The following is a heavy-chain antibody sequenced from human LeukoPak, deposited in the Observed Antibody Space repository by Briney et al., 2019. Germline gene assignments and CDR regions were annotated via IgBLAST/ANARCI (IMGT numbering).Heavy chain of an antibody. CDR2: IKQDGSEK. D-gene: IGHD3-22*01. CDR3: AKEDRSLVVIDDAFDI. CDR1: GFTFSSYW. Sequence: PGGFLRLSCAASGFTFSSYWMSWVRQAPGKGLEWVANIKQDGSEKYYVYSVNGRFTISKDNAKNSLYLQMNSLRAEDTAVYYCAKEDRSLVVIDDAFDIWGQGTMVTVSS. V-gene: IGHV3-7*03. J-gene: IGHJ3*02.